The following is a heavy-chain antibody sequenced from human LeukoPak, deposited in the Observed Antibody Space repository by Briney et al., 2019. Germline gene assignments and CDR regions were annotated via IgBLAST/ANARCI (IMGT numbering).Heavy chain of an antibody. Sequence: PGRSLRLSCAASGLSFGSYGMHWVRQAPGKGLEWLAVISHEGSSQYYADSVKGRFTISRDNSNNMVYLQINSLRAEDTAVYYCARTREQWQVLDYWGQGTLVTVSS. CDR2: ISHEGSSQ. D-gene: IGHD6-19*01. CDR1: GLSFGSYG. V-gene: IGHV3-30*03. J-gene: IGHJ4*02. CDR3: ARTREQWQVLDY.